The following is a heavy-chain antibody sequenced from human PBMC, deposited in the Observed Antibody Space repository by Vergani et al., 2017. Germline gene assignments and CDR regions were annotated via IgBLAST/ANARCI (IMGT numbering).Heavy chain of an antibody. CDR3: AKDSGRITMIVVVTNYFDY. CDR1: GFTFSSYA. V-gene: IGHV3-23*04. J-gene: IGHJ4*02. CDR2: ISGSGGST. D-gene: IGHD3-22*01. Sequence: EVQLVESGGGLVKPGGSLRLSCAASGFTFSSYAMSWVRQAPGKGLEWVSAISGSGGSTYYADSVKGRFTISRDNSKNTLYLQMNSLRAEDTAVYYCAKDSGRITMIVVVTNYFDYWGQGTLVTVSS.